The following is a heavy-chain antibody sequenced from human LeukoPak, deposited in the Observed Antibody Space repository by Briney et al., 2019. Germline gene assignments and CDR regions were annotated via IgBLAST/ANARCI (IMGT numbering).Heavy chain of an antibody. Sequence: GGSLRLSCAASGFTFEDYAMHWVRQAPGKGLEWVSGISWNSGSIGYADSVKGRFTISRDNAKNSLYLQMNSLRAEDMALYYCAKDWGLRLGELSSTLFDYWGQGTLVTVSS. V-gene: IGHV3-9*03. D-gene: IGHD3-16*02. CDR2: ISWNSGSI. CDR1: GFTFEDYA. J-gene: IGHJ4*02. CDR3: AKDWGLRLGELSSTLFDY.